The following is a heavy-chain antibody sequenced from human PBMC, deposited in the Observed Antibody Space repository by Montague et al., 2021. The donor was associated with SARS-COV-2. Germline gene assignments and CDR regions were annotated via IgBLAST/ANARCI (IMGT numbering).Heavy chain of an antibody. CDR1: GASVASGNFY. CDR3: ARSRANVPSRPGFDY. J-gene: IGHJ4*02. Sequence: SETLSLICTVSGASVASGNFYWSWIRQPPGKGLEWIGYMYYTGHTNYNPSLESRVTMPVDPSKNQLSLTLTSVTAADTSVYYCARSRANVPSRPGFDYWGQGAMVAVSS. V-gene: IGHV4-61*01. CDR2: MYYTGHT. D-gene: IGHD6-6*01.